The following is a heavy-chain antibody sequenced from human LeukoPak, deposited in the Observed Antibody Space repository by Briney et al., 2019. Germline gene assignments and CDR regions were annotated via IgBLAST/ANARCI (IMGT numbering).Heavy chain of an antibody. D-gene: IGHD2-2*01. V-gene: IGHV4-59*01. CDR2: IYYSGNT. J-gene: IGHJ4*02. CDR1: GGSISNYY. Sequence: SETLSLTCTVSGGSISNYYWSWIRQPPGKGLEWIGYIYYSGNTNYNPSLKSRVTISVDTSKNQFSRKLNSVTAADTAVYYCARVRYCSTNRCYDREFDNWGQGTLVTVSS. CDR3: ARVRYCSTNRCYDREFDN.